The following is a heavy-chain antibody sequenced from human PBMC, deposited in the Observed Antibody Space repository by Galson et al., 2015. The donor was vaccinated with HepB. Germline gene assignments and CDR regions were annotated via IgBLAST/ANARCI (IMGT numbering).Heavy chain of an antibody. D-gene: IGHD2/OR15-2a*01. V-gene: IGHV3-23*01. CDR2: ISRGGDTS. Sequence: SLRLSCAACGFTFTSYGMSWGRQAPGKGLECVSAISRGGDTSDYADSVKGRFTVSRDSSTNTLYLQMNGLRADDTAIYYCVRGTTAPDYWGQGTLVTVSS. CDR3: VRGTTAPDY. J-gene: IGHJ4*02. CDR1: GFTFTSYG.